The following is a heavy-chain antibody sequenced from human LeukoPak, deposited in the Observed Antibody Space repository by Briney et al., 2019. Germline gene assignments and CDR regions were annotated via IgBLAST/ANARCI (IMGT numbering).Heavy chain of an antibody. CDR1: RYTFTSYA. Sequence: ASVKVSCKASRYTFTSYAMNWVRQAPGQGLEWMGWINTNTGNPTYAQGFTGRFVFSLDTSVSTAYLQISSLKAEDTAVYYCARPRTGYCSSTSCSRDYYYYYMDVWGKGTTVTVSS. CDR2: INTNTGNP. J-gene: IGHJ6*03. V-gene: IGHV7-4-1*02. CDR3: ARPRTGYCSSTSCSRDYYYYYMDV. D-gene: IGHD2-2*01.